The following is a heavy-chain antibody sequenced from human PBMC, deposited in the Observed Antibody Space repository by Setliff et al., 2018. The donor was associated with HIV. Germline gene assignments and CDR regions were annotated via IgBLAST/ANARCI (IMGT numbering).Heavy chain of an antibody. Sequence: SVKVSCKASGGTFSSYAISWVRQAPGQGLEWMGGIIPILGIANYAQKFQGRVTITTDESTSTAYMELSSLRSEDTAVYYCARGPDSSGERPFDIWGQGTMVTVTS. CDR2: IIPILGIA. V-gene: IGHV1-69*10. CDR1: GGTFSSYA. D-gene: IGHD3-22*01. CDR3: ARGPDSSGERPFDI. J-gene: IGHJ3*02.